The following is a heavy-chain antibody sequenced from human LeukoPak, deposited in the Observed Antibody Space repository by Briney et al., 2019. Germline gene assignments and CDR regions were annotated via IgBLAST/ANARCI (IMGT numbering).Heavy chain of an antibody. CDR2: IILIFGTA. J-gene: IGHJ4*02. CDR3: ARARGYSYGYPYYFDY. Sequence: ASVKVSCKASGGTFSSYAISWVRQAPGQGLEWMGGIILIFGTANYAQKFQGRVTITTDESTSTAYMELSSLRSEDTTVYYCARARGYSYGYPYYFDYWGQGTLVTVSS. CDR1: GGTFSSYA. D-gene: IGHD5-18*01. V-gene: IGHV1-69*05.